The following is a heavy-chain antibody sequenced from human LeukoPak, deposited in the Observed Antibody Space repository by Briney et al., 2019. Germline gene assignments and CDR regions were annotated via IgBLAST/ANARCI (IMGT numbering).Heavy chain of an antibody. CDR3: AKDMRNNHYYYYGMDV. CDR2: INHSGST. J-gene: IGHJ6*02. CDR1: GGSFSGYY. V-gene: IGHV4-34*01. D-gene: IGHD1/OR15-1a*01. Sequence: SETLSLTCAVYGGSFSGYYWSWIRQPPGEGLEWIGEINHSGSTNYNPSLKSRVTISVDTSKNQFSLKLSSVTAADTAVYYCAKDMRNNHYYYYGMDVWGQGTTVTVSS.